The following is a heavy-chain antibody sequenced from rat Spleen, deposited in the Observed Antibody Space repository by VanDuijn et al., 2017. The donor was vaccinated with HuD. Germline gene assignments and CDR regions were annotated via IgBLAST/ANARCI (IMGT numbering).Heavy chain of an antibody. V-gene: IGHV5-7*01. CDR2: IFYDGSST. CDR3: ARRTTGLFDY. CDR1: GFTFSDYA. J-gene: IGHJ2*01. Sequence: EVQLVESGGGLVQPGRSLKLSCAASGFTFSDYAMAWVRQSPKKGLEWVATIFYDGSSTYYRDSVKGRFTISRDNAKTTLYLQMDSLRSEDTATYYCARRTTGLFDYWGQGVMVTVSS. D-gene: IGHD4-1*01.